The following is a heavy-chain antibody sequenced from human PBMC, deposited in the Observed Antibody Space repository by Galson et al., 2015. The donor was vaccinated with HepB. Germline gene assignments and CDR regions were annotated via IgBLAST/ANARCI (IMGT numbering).Heavy chain of an antibody. D-gene: IGHD2-8*02. CDR1: GDSVSSNSAA. J-gene: IGHJ4*02. V-gene: IGHV6-1*01. Sequence: CAISGDSVSSNSAAWNWIRQSPSRGLEWLGRTYYRSKWYNDYAVSVKSRITINPDTPKNQFSLQLNSVTPEDTAVYYCARDSILTGGSGLGYWGQGTLVTVSS. CDR2: TYYRSKWYN. CDR3: ARDSILTGGSGLGY.